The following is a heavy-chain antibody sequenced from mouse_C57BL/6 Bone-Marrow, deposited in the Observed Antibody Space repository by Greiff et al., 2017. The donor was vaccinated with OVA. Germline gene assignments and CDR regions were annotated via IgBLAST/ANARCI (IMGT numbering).Heavy chain of an antibody. CDR3: ARGGYYGSSYHYAMED. CDR2: INYDGSST. J-gene: IGHJ4*01. V-gene: IGHV5-16*01. D-gene: IGHD1-1*01. Sequence: EVNVVESEGGLVQPGSSMKLSCTASGFTFSDYYMAWVRQVPEKGLEWVANINYDGSSTYYLDSLKSRFIISIDNAKNIIYLQMSSLKSEDTATYYWARGGYYGSSYHYAMEDWGQGPSVTVSS. CDR1: GFTFSDYY.